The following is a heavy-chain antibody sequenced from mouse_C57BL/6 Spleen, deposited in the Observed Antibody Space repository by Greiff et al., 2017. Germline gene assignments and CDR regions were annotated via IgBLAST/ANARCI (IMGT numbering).Heavy chain of an antibody. V-gene: IGHV1-15*01. CDR1: GYTFTGYE. J-gene: IGHJ1*03. CDR2: IDPGSGGT. D-gene: IGHD1-1*02. Sequence: QVQLQQSGAELVRPGASVTLSCKASGYTFTGYEMHWVKQTPVQGLEWIGAIDPGSGGTAYNEKFKGKATLTADKSSSTAYMELRSLTSEDSAVYYCARLGGSGGDFWGTGTTVTVSS. CDR3: ARLGGSGGDF.